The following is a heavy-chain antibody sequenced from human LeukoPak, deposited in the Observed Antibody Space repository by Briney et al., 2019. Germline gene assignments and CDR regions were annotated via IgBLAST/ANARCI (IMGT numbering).Heavy chain of an antibody. Sequence: ASVKVSCKVSGYTLTELSMHWVRQAPGKGLEWMGGFDPEDGETIYAQKFQGRVTMTEDISTDTAYMELSSLRSEDTAVYYCATDSVLLWTLGAFDIWGQGTMVTVSS. V-gene: IGHV1-24*01. D-gene: IGHD3-10*01. J-gene: IGHJ3*02. CDR3: ATDSVLLWTLGAFDI. CDR1: GYTLTELS. CDR2: FDPEDGET.